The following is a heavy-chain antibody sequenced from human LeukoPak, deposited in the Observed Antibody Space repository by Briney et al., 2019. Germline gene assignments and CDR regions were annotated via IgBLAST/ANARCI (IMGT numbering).Heavy chain of an antibody. D-gene: IGHD4-17*01. Sequence: SETLSLTCTVSGGSLSPYYWGWIRQPPGKGLEWIGSVYRSGSTYYNPSLKSRITISVDTSKNQFSLKLSSVTAADTAVYYCARVGYGDYPNDYWGQGTLVTVSS. CDR1: GGSLSPYY. CDR2: VYRSGST. V-gene: IGHV4-38-2*02. CDR3: ARVGYGDYPNDY. J-gene: IGHJ4*02.